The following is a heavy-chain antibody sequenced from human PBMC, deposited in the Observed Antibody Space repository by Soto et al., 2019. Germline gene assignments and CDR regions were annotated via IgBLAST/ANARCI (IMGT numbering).Heavy chain of an antibody. D-gene: IGHD2-21*01. V-gene: IGHV3-23*01. CDR3: TRILWSSRRDALDI. J-gene: IGHJ6*02. CDR2: IGNSGTPT. Sequence: DVQLLESGGDLVQPGGSLRLSCIASGFTFRSYALAWVRQAPGEDLEWVSAIGNSGTPTLYADSVKIRFSISRDDSRNTVSLQMNSLGVEDTATYYCTRILWSSRRDALDIWGQGTTVTVSS. CDR1: GFTFRSYA.